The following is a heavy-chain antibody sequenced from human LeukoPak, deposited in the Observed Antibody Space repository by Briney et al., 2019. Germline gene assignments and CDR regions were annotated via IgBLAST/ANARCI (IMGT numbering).Heavy chain of an antibody. Sequence: SETLSLTCTVSGGSISSGSYYWSWIRQPAGKGLEWIGRIYTSGSTNYNPSLKSRVTISVDTSKNQFSLKPSSVTAADTAVYYCARARYSSGIEFDYWGQGTLVTVSS. D-gene: IGHD6-19*01. J-gene: IGHJ4*02. CDR2: IYTSGST. CDR3: ARARYSSGIEFDY. CDR1: GGSISSGSYY. V-gene: IGHV4-61*02.